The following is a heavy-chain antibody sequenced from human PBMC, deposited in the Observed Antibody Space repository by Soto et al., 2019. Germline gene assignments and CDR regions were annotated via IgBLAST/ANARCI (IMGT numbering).Heavy chain of an antibody. CDR1: GGSFSGYY. Sequence: SETLSLTCAVYGGSFSGYYWSWIRQPPGKGLEWIGEINHSGSTNYNPSLKSRVTISVDTSKNQFSLKLSSVTAADTAVYYCARVRKYYDILTGYYGGAFDIWGQGTMVTVSS. CDR2: INHSGST. D-gene: IGHD3-9*01. V-gene: IGHV4-34*01. CDR3: ARVRKYYDILTGYYGGAFDI. J-gene: IGHJ3*02.